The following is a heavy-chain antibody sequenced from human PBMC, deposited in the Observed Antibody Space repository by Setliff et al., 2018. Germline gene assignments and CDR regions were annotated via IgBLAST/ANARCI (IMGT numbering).Heavy chain of an antibody. Sequence: GESLKISCKGSGYRFTSYWIGWVRQMPGKGLEWMGIIYPGDSDTRYSPSFQGQVTISADKSISTAYLQWSSLKASDTAMYYCARYDSSGYHYYYGMDVWGQGTTVTRLL. V-gene: IGHV5-51*01. CDR3: ARYDSSGYHYYYGMDV. CDR1: GYRFTSYW. CDR2: IYPGDSDT. J-gene: IGHJ6*02. D-gene: IGHD3-22*01.